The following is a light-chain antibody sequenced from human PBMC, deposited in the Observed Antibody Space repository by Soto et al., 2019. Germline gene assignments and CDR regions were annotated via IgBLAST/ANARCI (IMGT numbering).Light chain of an antibody. CDR2: GNN. V-gene: IGLV1-44*01. CDR1: SSNIGTNT. CDR3: AAWDVSLNGVV. Sequence: QLVLTQPPSASGTPGQRVTISCSGSSSNIGTNTVSWYQQLPGTAPKLLIYGNNQRPSGVPDRFSGSKSGTSASLAISGLQSEDEADYYCAAWDVSLNGVVFGGGTKLTVL. J-gene: IGLJ2*01.